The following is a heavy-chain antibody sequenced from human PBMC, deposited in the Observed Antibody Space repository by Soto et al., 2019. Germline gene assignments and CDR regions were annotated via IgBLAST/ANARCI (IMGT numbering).Heavy chain of an antibody. CDR2: ISSSSSTI. Sequence: PGGSLRLSCAASGFTFSSYSMNWVRQAPGKGLEWVSYISSSSSTIYYADSVKGRFTISRDNAKNSLYLQMNSLRAEDTAVYYCARERHSYGYGLTADFDYWGQGTLVTVSS. CDR3: ARERHSYGYGLTADFDY. V-gene: IGHV3-48*01. CDR1: GFTFSSYS. J-gene: IGHJ4*02. D-gene: IGHD5-18*01.